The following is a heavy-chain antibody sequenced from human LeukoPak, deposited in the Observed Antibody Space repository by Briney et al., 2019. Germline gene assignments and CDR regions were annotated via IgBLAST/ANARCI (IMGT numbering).Heavy chain of an antibody. V-gene: IGHV3-48*02. D-gene: IGHD3-9*01. CDR2: ISSSSSTI. J-gene: IGHJ4*02. CDR3: ASVRYFDEPDDY. Sequence: GGSLRLSCAASGLTFSSYSMNWVRQAPGEGLEWVSYISSSSSTIYYADSVKGRFTISRDNAKNSLYLQMNSLRDEDTAVYYCASVRYFDEPDDYWGQGTLVTVSS. CDR1: GLTFSSYS.